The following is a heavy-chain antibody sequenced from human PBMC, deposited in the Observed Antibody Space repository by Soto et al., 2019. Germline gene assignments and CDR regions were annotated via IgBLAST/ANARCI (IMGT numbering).Heavy chain of an antibody. CDR3: AREEGTQITMVRGVTRGWFDP. CDR1: GYTFTGYY. Sequence: QVQLVQSGAEVKKPGASVKVSCKASGYTFTGYYMHWVRQAPGQGLEWMGWINPNSGGTNYAQKFQGWVTMTRDTSISTAYMELSRLRSDDTAVYYCAREEGTQITMVRGVTRGWFDPWGQGTLVTVSS. D-gene: IGHD3-10*01. CDR2: INPNSGGT. V-gene: IGHV1-2*04. J-gene: IGHJ5*02.